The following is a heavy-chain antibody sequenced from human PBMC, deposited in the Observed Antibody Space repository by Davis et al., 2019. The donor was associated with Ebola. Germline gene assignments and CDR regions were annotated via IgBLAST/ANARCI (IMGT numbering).Heavy chain of an antibody. CDR2: LYYTGST. J-gene: IGHJ4*02. D-gene: IGHD3-22*01. CDR3: ARHGLTSGYYYILYMVAPTFDY. Sequence: SETLSLTCTVSGVSIRTYYWSWIRQPPGKGLEWIGYLYYTGSTNYNPSLKSRVTISVDTSKNQFSLKLSSVTAADTAVYYCARHGLTSGYYYILYMVAPTFDYWGQGTLVTVSS. CDR1: GVSIRTYY. V-gene: IGHV4-59*08.